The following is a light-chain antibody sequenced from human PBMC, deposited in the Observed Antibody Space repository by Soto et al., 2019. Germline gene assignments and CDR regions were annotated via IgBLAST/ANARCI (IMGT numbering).Light chain of an antibody. V-gene: IGKV1-5*01. CDR3: QQCHRYLT. CDR1: QTISSW. Sequence: DIQMSQSPSTLSVSVGDRVTITCRASQTISSWLAWYQQKPGKAPKXLIYAASSLQSGVPSRFSGSGSGTDFTLTISSLQPEDFATYYCQQCHRYLTFGQGTKVDIK. J-gene: IGKJ1*01. CDR2: AAS.